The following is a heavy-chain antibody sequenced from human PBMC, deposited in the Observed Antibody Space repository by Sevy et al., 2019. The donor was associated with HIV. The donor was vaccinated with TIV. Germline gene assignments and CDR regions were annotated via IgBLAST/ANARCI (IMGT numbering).Heavy chain of an antibody. CDR2: INWNSGSI. Sequence: GGSLRLSCAASGFTFNDSAMYWVRQAPGKGLEWVSGINWNSGSIGYGDSVKGRFTISRDNAKNSLYLQMNSLRVEDTAFYYCAKGHDLDYWGQGTLVTVSS. D-gene: IGHD3-16*01. V-gene: IGHV3-9*01. CDR3: AKGHDLDY. J-gene: IGHJ4*02. CDR1: GFTFNDSA.